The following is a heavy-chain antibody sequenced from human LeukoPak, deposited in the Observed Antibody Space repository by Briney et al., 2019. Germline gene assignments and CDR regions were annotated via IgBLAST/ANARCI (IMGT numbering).Heavy chain of an antibody. J-gene: IGHJ4*02. CDR2: IKEDGSEK. CDR3: ARIRPSYYFDY. V-gene: IGHV3-7*04. D-gene: IGHD6-6*01. CDR1: GFXFRNYW. Sequence: PGGSLRLSCVVSGFXFRNYWMSWVRQAPGKGLEWVANIKEDGSEKYYVDSVKGRFTISRDNAKNSLSLQMNSLRVEDTAVYYCARIRPSYYFDYWGQGTLVTVSS.